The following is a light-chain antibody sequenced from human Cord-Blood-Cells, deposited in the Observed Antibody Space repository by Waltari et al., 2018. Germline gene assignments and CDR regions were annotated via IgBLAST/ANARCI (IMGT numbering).Light chain of an antibody. CDR2: EGS. Sequence: QSALTQPASVSGSPGQSTTISCTGPRSAVGSYNLVSWYQQHPGKAPKLMIYEGSKRPSGVSNRFAGSKSGNTASLTISGLQAEDEADYYCCSYAGSSTWVFGGGTKLTVL. CDR3: CSYAGSSTWV. J-gene: IGLJ3*02. V-gene: IGLV2-23*01. CDR1: RSAVGSYNL.